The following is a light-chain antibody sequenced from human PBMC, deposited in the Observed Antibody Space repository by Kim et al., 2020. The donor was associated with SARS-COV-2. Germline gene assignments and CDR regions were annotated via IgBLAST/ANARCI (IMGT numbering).Light chain of an antibody. CDR3: QVWDSSSDHYV. CDR2: YDD. V-gene: IGLV3-21*04. Sequence: SYELTQPPSVSMAPGETATITCGGNNIGSKSVHWYQQKPGQAPVLVIYYDDNRPSGIPERFSGSNSGNTATLTISRVEAGDEADYYCQVWDSSSDHYVFGTGTKVTVL. J-gene: IGLJ1*01. CDR1: NIGSKS.